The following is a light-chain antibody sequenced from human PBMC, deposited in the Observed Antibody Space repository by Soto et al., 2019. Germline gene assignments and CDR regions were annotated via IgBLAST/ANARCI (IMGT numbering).Light chain of an antibody. CDR1: QDISND. CDR2: AAF. Sequence: DIQMTQSPSSLSASVGDRVTITCQASQDISNDLNWYQQKPGKAPKLLIYAAFNLETGVPSRFSGSGSGTHFTFPISSLQPEDVATYYCHKYDNLPPTFGPGTKVDI. J-gene: IGKJ3*01. CDR3: HKYDNLPPT. V-gene: IGKV1-33*01.